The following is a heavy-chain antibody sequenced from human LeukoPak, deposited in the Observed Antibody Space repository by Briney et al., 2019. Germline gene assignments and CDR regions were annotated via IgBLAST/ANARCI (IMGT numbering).Heavy chain of an antibody. CDR3: ARHPWYAQFTS. J-gene: IGHJ5*02. CDR2: INHSGST. Sequence: SETLSLTCTVYGGSFSGYYWSWIRQPPGKGLEWIGEINHSGSTNYNPSLKSRVTISVDTSKNQFSLKLSSVTAADTAVYYCARHPWYAQFTSWGQGTLVTVSS. V-gene: IGHV4-34*01. D-gene: IGHD2-8*01. CDR1: GGSFSGYY.